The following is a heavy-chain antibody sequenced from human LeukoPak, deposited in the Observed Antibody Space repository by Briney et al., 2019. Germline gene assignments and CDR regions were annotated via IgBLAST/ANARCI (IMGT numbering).Heavy chain of an antibody. Sequence: GGSLRLSCAASGFTFSSYWMSWVRQAPGKGLEWVANIKQDGSEKYYVDSVKGRFTISRDNAKNSLYLQMNSLRAEDTAVYYCARGSSVSANNFDYWGQGTLVTVSS. D-gene: IGHD6-6*01. CDR3: ARGSSVSANNFDY. V-gene: IGHV3-7*01. CDR2: IKQDGSEK. CDR1: GFTFSSYW. J-gene: IGHJ4*02.